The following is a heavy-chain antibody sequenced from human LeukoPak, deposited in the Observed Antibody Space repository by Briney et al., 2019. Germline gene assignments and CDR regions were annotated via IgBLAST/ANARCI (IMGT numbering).Heavy chain of an antibody. CDR3: VREGPPQSSLYYFDY. J-gene: IGHJ4*02. CDR2: ITSSGSTI. D-gene: IGHD4-11*01. Sequence: GVSLRLSCAASGFTSSSYEMNWVSQAPGKGLEWVSYITSSGSTIYYADSVKGRFTISRDNAKNSLYLQMNSLTAEDTAVCYCVREGPPQSSLYYFDYWGQGTLVTVSS. CDR1: GFTSSSYE. V-gene: IGHV3-48*03.